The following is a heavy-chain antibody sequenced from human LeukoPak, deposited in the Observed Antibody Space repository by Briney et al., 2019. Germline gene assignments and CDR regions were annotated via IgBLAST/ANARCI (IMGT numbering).Heavy chain of an antibody. Sequence: PSETLSLTCIVSGGSISSSSYYWGWIRQPPGRGLAWIGSIYYSGSTYYNPSLKSRVTISVDTSKNQFSLKLSSVTAADTAVYYCAREYSSGWYFDYWGQGTLVTVSS. CDR1: GGSISSSSYY. J-gene: IGHJ4*02. CDR3: AREYSSGWYFDY. CDR2: IYYSGST. V-gene: IGHV4-39*07. D-gene: IGHD6-19*01.